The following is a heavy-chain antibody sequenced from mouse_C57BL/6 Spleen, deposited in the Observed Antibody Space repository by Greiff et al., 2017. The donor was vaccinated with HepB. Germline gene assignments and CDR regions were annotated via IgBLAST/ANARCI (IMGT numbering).Heavy chain of an antibody. J-gene: IGHJ3*01. CDR3: ATREGP. CDR1: GYTFTDYY. V-gene: IGHV1-26*01. Sequence: VQLQQSGPELVKPGASVKISCKASGYTFTDYYMNWVKQSHGKSLEWIGDINPNNGGTSYNQKFKGKATLTVDKSSSTAYMELRSLTSEDSAVYYCATREGPWGQGTLVTVSA. CDR2: INPNNGGT.